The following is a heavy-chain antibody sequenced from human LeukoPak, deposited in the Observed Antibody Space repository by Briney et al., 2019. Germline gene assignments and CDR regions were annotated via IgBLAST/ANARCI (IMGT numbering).Heavy chain of an antibody. V-gene: IGHV4-59*01. D-gene: IGHD4-17*01. CDR1: GGSISSYY. Sequence: PSETLSLTCTVSGGSISSYYWGWIRQPPGKGLEWIGYIYYSGSTNYNPSLKSRVTISVDTSKNQFSLKLSSVTAADTAVYYCASPSLMSGEPSYFDFWGQGTLVSVSA. J-gene: IGHJ4*02. CDR2: IYYSGST. CDR3: ASPSLMSGEPSYFDF.